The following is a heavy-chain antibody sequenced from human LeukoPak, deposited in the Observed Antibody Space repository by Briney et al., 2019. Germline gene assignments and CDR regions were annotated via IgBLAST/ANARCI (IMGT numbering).Heavy chain of an antibody. J-gene: IGHJ6*02. CDR1: GFPFSSYA. V-gene: IGHV3-23*01. CDR2: ISGSGGST. CDR3: AKATYGSGPRYYYYYGMDV. D-gene: IGHD3-10*01. Sequence: GSLRLSCAASGFPFSSYAMSWVRQAPGKGLEWVSAISGSGGSTYYADSVKGRFTISRDNSKNTLYLQMNSLRAEDTAVYYCAKATYGSGPRYYYYYGMDVWGHGTTVTVSS.